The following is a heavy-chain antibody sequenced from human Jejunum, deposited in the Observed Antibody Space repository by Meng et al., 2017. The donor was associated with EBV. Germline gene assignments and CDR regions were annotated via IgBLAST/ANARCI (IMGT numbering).Heavy chain of an antibody. CDR2: ISSRCSYI. CDR3: AKDEAVGF. V-gene: IGHV3-21*01. Sequence: EVQQVXXXXXXXKLXGXLGLSFSASGFTFSDYTMNWVRQAPGKGLAWVSSISSRCSYIYYADSVKGRFTISRDNGENALYLQMNSLRDEDTAVYYCAKDEAVGFWGQGTLVTVSS. CDR1: GFTFSDYT. J-gene: IGHJ4*02.